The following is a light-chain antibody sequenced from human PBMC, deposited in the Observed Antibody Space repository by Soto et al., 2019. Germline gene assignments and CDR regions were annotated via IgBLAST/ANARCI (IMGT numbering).Light chain of an antibody. CDR2: DVS. CDR3: NSYTSSSTFV. CDR1: SSDVGRYNY. V-gene: IGLV2-14*01. J-gene: IGLJ1*01. Sequence: QSALTQPASVSGSPGQSITISCTGTSSDVGRYNYVSWYQQHPGKAPKLLIYDVSNRPSGVSNRFSGSKSGNTASLTISGLQAEDEADYYCNSYTSSSTFVFGTGTKLTV.